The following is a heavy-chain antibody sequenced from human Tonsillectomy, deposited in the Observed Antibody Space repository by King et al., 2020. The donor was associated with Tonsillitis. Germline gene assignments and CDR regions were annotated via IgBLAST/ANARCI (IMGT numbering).Heavy chain of an antibody. V-gene: IGHV5-10-1*01. Sequence: QLVQSGAEVKKPGESLRISCKGSGYSFMSYWINWVRQMPGKGLEWMGRIDPSDSSTSYSPSFQGHVTISIDKSISTAYLQWSSLKASDTAMYYCARQGGSYEWFDPWGQGTLVIVSS. CDR3: ARQGGSYEWFDP. J-gene: IGHJ5*02. D-gene: IGHD6-19*01. CDR2: IDPSDSST. CDR1: GYSFMSYW.